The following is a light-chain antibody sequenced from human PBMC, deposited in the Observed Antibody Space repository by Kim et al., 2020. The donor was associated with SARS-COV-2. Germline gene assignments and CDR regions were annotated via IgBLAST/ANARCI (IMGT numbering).Light chain of an antibody. V-gene: IGLV2-8*01. Sequence: GQSVTISCTGPSSDVGGYTYVSWYQQHPGKAPKLMIYEVSKRPSGVPDRFSGSKSDNTASLTVFGLQAEDEADYYCSSYAGSDNYVFGTGTKVTVL. CDR1: SSDVGGYTY. J-gene: IGLJ1*01. CDR3: SSYAGSDNYV. CDR2: EVS.